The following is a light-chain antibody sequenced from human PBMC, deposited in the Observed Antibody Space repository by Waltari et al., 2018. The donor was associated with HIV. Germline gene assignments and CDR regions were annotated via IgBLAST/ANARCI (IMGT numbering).Light chain of an antibody. Sequence: QSALTQPRSVSGSPGQSVTISCTGTSSDVGGYNYVSWYQQHPGKAPKLMIYDVSKRPSVVPDRFSGSKSGNTASLTVSGLQAEDGADYYCCSYAGSTVFGGGTKLTVL. CDR3: CSYAGSTV. J-gene: IGLJ3*02. CDR1: SSDVGGYNY. CDR2: DVS. V-gene: IGLV2-11*01.